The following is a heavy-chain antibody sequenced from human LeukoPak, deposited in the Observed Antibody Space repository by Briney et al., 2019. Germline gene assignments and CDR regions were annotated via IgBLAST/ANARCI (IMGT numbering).Heavy chain of an antibody. D-gene: IGHD6-19*01. CDR1: GGSFSGYY. V-gene: IGHV4-34*01. Sequence: PSETLSLTCAVYGGSFSGYYWSWIRQPPGKGLEWIGEINHSGSTNYNPSLKSRVTISVDTSKNQFSLKLSSVTAADTAVYYCARGLWQWLPLDYWGQGTLVTVSS. J-gene: IGHJ4*02. CDR3: ARGLWQWLPLDY. CDR2: INHSGST.